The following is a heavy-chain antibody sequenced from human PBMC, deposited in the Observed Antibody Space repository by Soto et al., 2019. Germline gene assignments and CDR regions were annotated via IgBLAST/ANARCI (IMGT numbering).Heavy chain of an antibody. CDR1: GFTFSRYA. J-gene: IGHJ6*02. CDR3: ARPRMTTTTRYHRMDV. Sequence: QVQLVESGGGVVQPGGSLRLSCSGSGFTFSRYAMHWVRQAPGEGLDWVAVVSFDGSNEYYAESVRGRFTISRDTSKNTLYLQMNSLRPEDTAVYFCARPRMTTTTRYHRMDVWGRGTTVTVSS. V-gene: IGHV3-30-3*01. CDR2: VSFDGSNE. D-gene: IGHD4-17*01.